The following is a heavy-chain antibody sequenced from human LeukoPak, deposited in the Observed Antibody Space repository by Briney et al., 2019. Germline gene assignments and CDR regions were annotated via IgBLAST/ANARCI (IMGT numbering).Heavy chain of an antibody. CDR2: IYYSGST. Sequence: SETLSLTCTVSGGSISSYYWSWIRQPPGKGLEGIGDIYYSGSTNYNPSLKSRVTISVDTSKNQFSLKLSSVTAADTAVYYCARLMALPYYYYGMDVWGQGTTVTVSS. CDR1: GGSISSYY. J-gene: IGHJ6*02. CDR3: ARLMALPYYYYGMDV. V-gene: IGHV4-59*01. D-gene: IGHD5-24*01.